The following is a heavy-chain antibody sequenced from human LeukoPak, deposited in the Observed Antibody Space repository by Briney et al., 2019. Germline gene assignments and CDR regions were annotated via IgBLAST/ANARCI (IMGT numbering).Heavy chain of an antibody. D-gene: IGHD6-13*01. CDR2: IYYDGTT. Sequence: SETLSLTCTVSGDSISSSSYFWVWMRQPPGKGLEWIGSIYYDGTTYYTPSLKSRVTISLDTSKNQFSLKLNSVTAADTAVYYCARAAAGLDYWGQGTLVTVSS. V-gene: IGHV4-39*07. J-gene: IGHJ4*02. CDR3: ARAAAGLDY. CDR1: GDSISSSSYF.